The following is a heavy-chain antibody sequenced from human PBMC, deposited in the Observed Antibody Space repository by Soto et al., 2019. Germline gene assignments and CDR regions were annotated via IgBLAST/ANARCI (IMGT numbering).Heavy chain of an antibody. Sequence: PGGSLRLSCAASGFTFSSYSMNWVRQAPGKGLEWVSSISSSSSYIYYADSVKGRFTISRDNAKKSLYLQMNSLRAEDTVVFYCARDGRIVVVATYGMDVWGQGTTVTVSS. D-gene: IGHD2-15*01. CDR2: ISSSSSYI. J-gene: IGHJ6*02. V-gene: IGHV3-21*01. CDR1: GFTFSSYS. CDR3: ARDGRIVVVATYGMDV.